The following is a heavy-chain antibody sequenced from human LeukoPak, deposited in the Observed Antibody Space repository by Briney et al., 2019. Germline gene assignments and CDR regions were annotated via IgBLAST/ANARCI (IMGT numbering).Heavy chain of an antibody. D-gene: IGHD2-2*01. CDR2: IYTSGGT. Sequence: SETLSLTCTVSGGSISSGSYYWSWIRQPAGKGLEWIGRIYTSGGTIYNPSLESRVTISADTSKNQFSLKLNSVTAADTAVYYCARDGPAATFDCWGQGTLVTVSS. CDR1: GGSISSGSYY. J-gene: IGHJ4*02. CDR3: ARDGPAATFDC. V-gene: IGHV4-61*02.